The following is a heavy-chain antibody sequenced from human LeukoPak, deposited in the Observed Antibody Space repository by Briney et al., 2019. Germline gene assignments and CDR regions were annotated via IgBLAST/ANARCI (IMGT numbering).Heavy chain of an antibody. CDR2: INPNSGGT. Sequence: ASVKVSCKASGYTFTGYYMHWVRQAPGQGLEWMGWINPNSGGTNYAQKFQGWVSMTRDTSISTAYMELSRLRSDDTAVYYCARAGQTFYPSIAVAGWNLLHYYGMDVWGQGTTVSVSS. V-gene: IGHV1-2*04. J-gene: IGHJ6*02. CDR1: GYTFTGYY. D-gene: IGHD6-19*01. CDR3: ARAGQTFYPSIAVAGWNLLHYYGMDV.